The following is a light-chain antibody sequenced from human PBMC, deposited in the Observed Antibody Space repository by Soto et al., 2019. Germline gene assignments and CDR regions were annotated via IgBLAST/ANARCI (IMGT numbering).Light chain of an antibody. CDR1: QGISRW. V-gene: IGKV1-12*01. CDR3: QQSNSFPPT. J-gene: IGKJ3*01. Sequence: DIQMTQSPSSVSASVGDRVTITCRASQGISRWLAWYQQKPGKAPKLLVYAASSLQSGVPSRFSGSGSGTDFTLTISSLQAEDFATYNCQQSNSFPPTFGPGTKVDIK. CDR2: AAS.